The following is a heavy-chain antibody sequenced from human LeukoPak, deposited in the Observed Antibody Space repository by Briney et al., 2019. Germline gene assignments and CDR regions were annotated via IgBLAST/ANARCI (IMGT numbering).Heavy chain of an antibody. D-gene: IGHD3-10*01. CDR1: GCTFQTFG. CDR2: ISFDGSYK. J-gene: IGHJ4*03. Sequence: GKSLRLTCAVSGCTFQTFGRHWVRQTPGKGLEWVALISFDGSYKYYTDSVKGRFTISRDNSKNKLYLQMDSLSVEDTAVYYCAKDLGLGSYFGDAAGIWGQGTLVTVSS. CDR3: AKDLGLGSYFGDAAGI. V-gene: IGHV3-30*18.